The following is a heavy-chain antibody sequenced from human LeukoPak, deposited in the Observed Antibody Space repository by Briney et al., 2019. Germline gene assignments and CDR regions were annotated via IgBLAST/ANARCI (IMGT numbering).Heavy chain of an antibody. J-gene: IGHJ4*02. CDR1: GFTFSSYG. CDR3: ARDSSSGWYGTMYY. V-gene: IGHV3-74*01. D-gene: IGHD6-19*01. CDR2: INSDGSST. Sequence: GGSLRLSCAGSGFTFSSYGMNWVRQAPGKGLEWVSSINSDGSSTSYADSVKGRFTISRDNAKNTLYLQMNSLRAEDTAVYYCARDSSSGWYGTMYYWGQGTLVTVSS.